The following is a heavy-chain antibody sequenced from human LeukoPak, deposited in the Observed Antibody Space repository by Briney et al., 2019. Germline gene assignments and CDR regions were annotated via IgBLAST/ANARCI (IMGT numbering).Heavy chain of an antibody. D-gene: IGHD2-15*01. J-gene: IGHJ4*02. Sequence: GASVKVSCKASGYTFTSYGISWLRQAPGQGLEWMGWISAYNGNTNYAQKLQGRVTMTTDTSTSTAYMELRSLRSDDTAVYYCARVGEVVVAAKIDYWGQGTLVTVSS. CDR1: GYTFTSYG. CDR2: ISAYNGNT. V-gene: IGHV1-18*01. CDR3: ARVGEVVVAAKIDY.